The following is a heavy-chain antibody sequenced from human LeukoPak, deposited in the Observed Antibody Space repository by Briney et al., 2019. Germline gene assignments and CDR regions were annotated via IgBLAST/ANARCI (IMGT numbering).Heavy chain of an antibody. D-gene: IGHD4-17*01. J-gene: IGHJ4*02. CDR2: IYTGGST. Sequence: GGSLRLSCAASGFTVSSNYMSWVRQAPGMGLEWVSVIYTGGSTYYADSVKGRFTISRDNSKNTLYLQMNSLRAEDTAVYYCARDAPGYGDKYYFDYWGQGTLATVSS. CDR3: ARDAPGYGDKYYFDY. CDR1: GFTVSSNY. V-gene: IGHV3-66*01.